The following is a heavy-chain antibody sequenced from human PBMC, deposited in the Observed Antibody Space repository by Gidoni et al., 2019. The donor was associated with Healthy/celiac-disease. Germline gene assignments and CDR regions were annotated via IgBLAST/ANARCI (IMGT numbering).Heavy chain of an antibody. J-gene: IGHJ5*02. V-gene: IGHV3-30*18. CDR3: AKDSEDRGWFDP. CDR1: GFPFSSYG. D-gene: IGHD3-10*01. Sequence: QVQLVESGGGVVQPGRSLRLSCAASGFPFSSYGMHWVRQAPGKGMAWVAVISYDGSKKYYADSVKGRFTISRDNSKNTLYLQMNSLRAEDTAVYYCAKDSEDRGWFDPWGQGTLVTVSS. CDR2: ISYDGSKK.